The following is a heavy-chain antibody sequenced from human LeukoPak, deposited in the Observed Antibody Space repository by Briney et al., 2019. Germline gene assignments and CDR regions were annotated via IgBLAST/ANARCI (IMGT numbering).Heavy chain of an antibody. V-gene: IGHV5-51*01. Sequence: GESLRISCKVSGYSFTSYWIGWVRQMPGKGLEWMGIIYPGDSDTRYSPSFQGQVTISADKSISTAYLQWSSLKASDTAMYYCASAVADVGEYYFDYWGQGTLVTVSS. CDR2: IYPGDSDT. J-gene: IGHJ4*02. CDR1: GYSFTSYW. D-gene: IGHD6-19*01. CDR3: ASAVADVGEYYFDY.